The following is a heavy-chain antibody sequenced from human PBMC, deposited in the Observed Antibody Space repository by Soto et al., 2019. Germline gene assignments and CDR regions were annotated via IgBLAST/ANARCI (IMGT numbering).Heavy chain of an antibody. CDR1: GYIFTNFY. CDR3: TRGLASGDY. V-gene: IGHV1-46*03. J-gene: IGHJ4*02. CDR2: INPNGGST. Sequence: QVQLVQHGAEVKKPGASVKFSCKASGYIFTNFYIQWVRQAPGQGLEWIGIINPNGGSTNYAQNFQGRVTMTRDTSTSTVYMDLSSLRSDDTAVYYCTRGLASGDYWGQGTLITVSS. D-gene: IGHD6-6*01.